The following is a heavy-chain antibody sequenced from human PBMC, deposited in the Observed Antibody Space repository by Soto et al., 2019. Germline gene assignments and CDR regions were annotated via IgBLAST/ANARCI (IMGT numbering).Heavy chain of an antibody. J-gene: IGHJ4*02. V-gene: IGHV1-69*02. D-gene: IGHD6-13*01. CDR2: IIPILGIA. Sequence: QVQLVQSGAEVKKPGSSVKVSCKASGGTFSSYTISWVRQAPGQGLEWMGRIIPILGIANYAQKFQGRVTSTADKSTSTAYMELSSLRSEDTAVYYCARGIAAAHPLHVGNHFDYWGQGTLVTVSS. CDR1: GGTFSSYT. CDR3: ARGIAAAHPLHVGNHFDY.